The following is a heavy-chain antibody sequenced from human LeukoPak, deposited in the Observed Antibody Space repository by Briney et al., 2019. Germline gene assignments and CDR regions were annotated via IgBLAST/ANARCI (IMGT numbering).Heavy chain of an antibody. D-gene: IGHD2-15*01. J-gene: IGHJ4*02. V-gene: IGHV1-18*01. CDR2: ISVYNGNT. CDR1: GYTFTSYD. CDR3: ARLYCSGGSCLRLFDY. Sequence: VASVKVSCKASGYTFTSYDITWVRQAPGQGLEWMGWISVYNGNTDYAQKFQGRVTMTTDTSTSTAFMELRSLRSDDTALYYCARLYCSGGSCLRLFDYWGQGTLVTVSS.